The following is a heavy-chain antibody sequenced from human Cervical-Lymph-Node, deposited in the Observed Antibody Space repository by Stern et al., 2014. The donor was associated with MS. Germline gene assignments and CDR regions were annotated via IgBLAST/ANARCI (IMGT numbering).Heavy chain of an antibody. Sequence: VQLVESGGGVVQPGRSLRLSCAASGFTFSSYGMHWVRQTPGKGLEWVAVIWYDGSNKYYADSVKGRFTISRDNSENTLYLQMNSLRAEDTAMYYCARGDSSSPLEYWGQGTVVTVSS. V-gene: IGHV3-33*01. J-gene: IGHJ4*02. CDR3: ARGDSSSPLEY. CDR2: IWYDGSNK. CDR1: GFTFSSYG. D-gene: IGHD6-6*01.